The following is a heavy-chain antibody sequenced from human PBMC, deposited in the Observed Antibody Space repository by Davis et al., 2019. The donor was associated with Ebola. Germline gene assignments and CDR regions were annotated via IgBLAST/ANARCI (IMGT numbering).Heavy chain of an antibody. CDR1: GYTFTGYG. D-gene: IGHD3-10*01. J-gene: IGHJ6*02. Sequence: ASVKVSCKASGYTFTGYGISWVRQAPGQGLEWMGWISAYNGNTNYAQKLQGRVTITADKSTSTAYMELSSLRSEDTAVYYCARARADVLLWFRGALDVWGQGTTVTVSS. CDR3: ARARADVLLWFRGALDV. CDR2: ISAYNGNT. V-gene: IGHV1-18*01.